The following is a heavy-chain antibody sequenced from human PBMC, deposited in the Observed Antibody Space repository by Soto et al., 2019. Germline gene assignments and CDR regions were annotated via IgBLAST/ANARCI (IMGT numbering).Heavy chain of an antibody. J-gene: IGHJ6*02. V-gene: IGHV4-39*01. CDR3: ARQSAAGTYYSSYYGMDV. D-gene: IGHD6-13*01. CDR2: IYYSGST. Sequence: SVTLSLTCTVTGASISSSIYYWGWIRQPPGKGLEWIGSIYYSGSTYYNPSLKSRVTISVDTSKNQFSLKLSSVTAADTAVYYCARQSAAGTYYSSYYGMDVWCQGPSVT. CDR1: GASISSSIYY.